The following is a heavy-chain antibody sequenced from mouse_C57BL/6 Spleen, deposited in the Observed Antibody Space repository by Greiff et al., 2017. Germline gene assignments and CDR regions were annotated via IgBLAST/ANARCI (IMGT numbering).Heavy chain of an antibody. J-gene: IGHJ4*01. D-gene: IGHD1-1*01. CDR3: ARSGYYGSSVYYAMDY. CDR1: GYTFTSYW. CDR2: IDPSDSYT. V-gene: IGHV1-69*01. Sequence: VQLQQPGAELVMPGASVKLSCKASGYTFTSYWMHWVKQRPGQGLEWIGEIDPSDSYTNYNQKFKGKSTLTVDKSSSTAYMQLSSLTSEDSAVYYCARSGYYGSSVYYAMDYGGQGTSVTVSS.